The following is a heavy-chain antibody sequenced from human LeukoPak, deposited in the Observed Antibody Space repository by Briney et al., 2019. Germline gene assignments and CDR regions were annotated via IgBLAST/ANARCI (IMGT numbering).Heavy chain of an antibody. CDR1: GFTFSSYW. Sequence: PGGSLRLSCAASGFTFSSYWMTWVRQAPGKGLEWVANIKHDGSEKYYVDSVKGRFTISRDNAKNSLYLQMNSLRVEDTAVCYCARTGGSWFLDYWGQGTLVTVSS. V-gene: IGHV3-7*05. D-gene: IGHD3-9*01. J-gene: IGHJ4*02. CDR3: ARTGGSWFLDY. CDR2: IKHDGSEK.